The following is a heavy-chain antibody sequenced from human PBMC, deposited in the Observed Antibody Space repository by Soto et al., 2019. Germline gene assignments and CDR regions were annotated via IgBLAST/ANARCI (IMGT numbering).Heavy chain of an antibody. Sequence: EVQLVESGGGLIQPGGSLRLSCAASGFTVNSHSINWVRQAPGKGLEWVSVIHSGGSTYYADSVKGRFTISRDNSKNTLYLQMNSLRVEDTAVYYCARGGRFLGYGMDVWGQGTTVTVSS. CDR2: IHSGGST. V-gene: IGHV3-53*01. CDR3: ARGGRFLGYGMDV. J-gene: IGHJ6*02. CDR1: GFTVNSHS. D-gene: IGHD3-3*01.